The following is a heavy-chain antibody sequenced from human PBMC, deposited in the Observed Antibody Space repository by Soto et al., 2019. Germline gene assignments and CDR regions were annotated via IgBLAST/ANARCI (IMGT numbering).Heavy chain of an antibody. Sequence: GGSLRLSCAASGFTFSSYSMNWVRQAPGKGLEWVSSISSSSSYIYYADSVKGRFTISRDNAKNSLYLQMNSLRAEDTAVYYCARDLYYDILTGYASGAFDIWGQGTMVT. CDR2: ISSSSSYI. V-gene: IGHV3-21*01. CDR3: ARDLYYDILTGYASGAFDI. CDR1: GFTFSSYS. J-gene: IGHJ3*02. D-gene: IGHD3-9*01.